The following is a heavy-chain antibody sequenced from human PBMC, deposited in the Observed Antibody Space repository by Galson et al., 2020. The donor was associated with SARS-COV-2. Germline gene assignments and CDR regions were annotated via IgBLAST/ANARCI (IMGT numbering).Heavy chain of an antibody. CDR2: IYHSGST. D-gene: IGHD3-22*01. J-gene: IGHJ4*02. CDR3: AREEPMGYRSGYPFDY. Sequence: SDTLSLTCAVSGYSISSGYYWGWIRQPPGKGLEWIGSIYHSGSTYYNPSLKSRVTISVDTSKNQFSLKLSSVTAADTAVYYCAREEPMGYRSGYPFDYWGQGTLVTVSS. CDR1: GYSISSGYY. V-gene: IGHV4-38-2*02.